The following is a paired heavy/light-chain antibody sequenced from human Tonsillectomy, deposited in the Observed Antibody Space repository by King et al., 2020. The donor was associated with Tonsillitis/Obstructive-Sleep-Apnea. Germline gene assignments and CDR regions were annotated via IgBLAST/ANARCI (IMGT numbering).Heavy chain of an antibody. CDR1: GYTFTNYW. Sequence: EVQLVQSGAEVKKPGESLKISCKGSGYTFTNYWIGWVRQMPGKGLEWMGIIYPGDSHTRCSPSFQGQVTISADKSISTAYLQWSSLKASDTAMYYCARQRSCTNGVCFVDYWGQGTLVTVSS. CDR2: IYPGDSHT. V-gene: IGHV5-51*01. D-gene: IGHD2-8*01. CDR3: ARQRSCTNGVCFVDY. J-gene: IGHJ4*02.
Light chain of an antibody. V-gene: IGLV1-51*01. CDR3: GTWDSSLSAYV. Sequence: QSVLTQPPSVSAAPGQKVTVSCSGSSSNIGNNYVSWFQQLPGTAPKLLIYDNNKRPSGIPDRFSGSKSGTSATLGITGLQTRDEADYYCGTWDSSLSAYVFGTGTKVTVL. CDR2: DNN. CDR1: SSNIGNNY. J-gene: IGLJ1*01.